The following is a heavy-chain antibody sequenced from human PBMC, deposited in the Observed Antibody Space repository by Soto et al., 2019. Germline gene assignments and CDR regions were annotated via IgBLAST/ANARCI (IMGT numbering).Heavy chain of an antibody. CDR1: GDSISAYS. D-gene: IGHD5-12*01. J-gene: IGHJ4*02. Sequence: SETLSLTCTVSGDSISAYSWSWVRQPPGKGLEWIGNIHYNGNTKYNPSLKSRVSMSVDTSKNQFSLRLISVTTADTAKYFCAREGNLGRWLQPLDFWGQGTLVTVS. V-gene: IGHV4-59*01. CDR3: AREGNLGRWLQPLDF. CDR2: IHYNGNT.